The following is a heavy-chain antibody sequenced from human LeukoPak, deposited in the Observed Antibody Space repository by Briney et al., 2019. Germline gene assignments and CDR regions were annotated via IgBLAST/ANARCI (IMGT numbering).Heavy chain of an antibody. Sequence: GGSLRLSCVTYGLAFDTFWMHWVRQAPGKGLMWVARININGTFSTYADSVQGRFTVFRDNAKRTLYLQMNSLRVEDTAACFCGQVGYWGQGTLVTVAS. J-gene: IGHJ4*02. CDR3: GQVGY. D-gene: IGHD1-26*01. V-gene: IGHV3-74*03. CDR2: ININGTFS. CDR1: GLAFDTFW.